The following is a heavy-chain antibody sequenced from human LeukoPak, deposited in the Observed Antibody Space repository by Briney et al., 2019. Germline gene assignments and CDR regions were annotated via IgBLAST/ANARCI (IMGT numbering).Heavy chain of an antibody. CDR1: GGSISSGGYY. D-gene: IGHD6-19*01. V-gene: IGHV4-31*03. CDR2: IFYSGST. CDR3: ARATVVAGIDY. J-gene: IGHJ4*02. Sequence: PSETLSLTCTVSGGSISSGGYYWSWIRQHPGKGLEWIGYIFYSGSTYYNPSLKSRVTISVDTSKNQFSLRLSSVTAADTAVYYCARATVVAGIDYWGQGTLVTVSS.